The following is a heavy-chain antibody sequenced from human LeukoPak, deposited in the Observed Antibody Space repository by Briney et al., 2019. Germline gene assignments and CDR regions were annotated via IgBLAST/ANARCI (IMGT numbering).Heavy chain of an antibody. CDR3: AKGSTGFDY. J-gene: IGHJ4*02. D-gene: IGHD5/OR15-5a*01. V-gene: IGHV3-23*01. Sequence: RTGGSLRLSCAASGFTFSDYYMSWIRQAPGKGLEWVSAITNSGGSTYYADSVKGRFTVSRDNSKNTLYLQMNSLRAEDTAVYYCAKGSTGFDYWGQGTLVAVSS. CDR2: ITNSGGST. CDR1: GFTFSDYY.